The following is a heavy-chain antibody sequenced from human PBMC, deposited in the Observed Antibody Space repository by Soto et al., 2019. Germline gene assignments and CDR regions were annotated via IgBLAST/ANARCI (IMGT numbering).Heavy chain of an antibody. J-gene: IGHJ6*02. V-gene: IGHV3-33*01. CDR1: GFTFSSYG. Sequence: GGSLRLSCAASGFTFSSYGMHWVRQAPGKGLEWVAVIWYDGSNKYYADSVKGRFTISRDNSKNTLYLQMNSLRAEDTAVYYCARNYYDILTGYYHRYYGMDVWGQGTTVTVSS. CDR3: ARNYYDILTGYYHRYYGMDV. CDR2: IWYDGSNK. D-gene: IGHD3-9*01.